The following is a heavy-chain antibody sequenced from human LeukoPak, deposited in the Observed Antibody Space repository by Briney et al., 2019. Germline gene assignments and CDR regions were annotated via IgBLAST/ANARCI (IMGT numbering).Heavy chain of an antibody. D-gene: IGHD3-22*01. Sequence: ASVKVSCKASGYTFTGYYMHWVRQAPGQGLEWMGRINPNSGGTNYAQKFQGRVTMTRDTSISTAYMELSRLRSDDPAVYYCARAVIYYDSSGYLDAFDIRGQGTTVTVSS. V-gene: IGHV1-2*06. CDR2: INPNSGGT. CDR1: GYTFTGYY. CDR3: ARAVIYYDSSGYLDAFDI. J-gene: IGHJ3*02.